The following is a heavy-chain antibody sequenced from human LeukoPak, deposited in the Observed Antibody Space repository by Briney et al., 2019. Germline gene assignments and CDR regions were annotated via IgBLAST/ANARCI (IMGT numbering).Heavy chain of an antibody. J-gene: IGHJ4*02. V-gene: IGHV3-23*01. CDR3: AKDRSCTNDICHGDFDY. CDR2: ISGSGGST. Sequence: GGSLRLSCAASGFTFSSYAVSWVRQAAGKGLEWVSSISGSGGSTYSADSVKGRFTISRDNSKNTLYLQMNSLRAEDTALYYCAKDRSCTNDICHGDFDYWGQGTLVTVSS. CDR1: GFTFSSYA. D-gene: IGHD2-8*01.